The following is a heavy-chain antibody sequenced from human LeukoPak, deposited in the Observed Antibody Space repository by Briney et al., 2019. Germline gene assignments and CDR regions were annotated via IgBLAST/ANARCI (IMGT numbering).Heavy chain of an antibody. D-gene: IGHD3-3*01. J-gene: IGHJ6*03. CDR2: IKQDGSEK. CDR3: ATSYDFWSGYAHMDV. Sequence: GGSLRLSCAASGFTFSSYWMSWVRQAPGKGLEWVANIKQDGSEKYYVDSVKGRFTISRDNAKNSLYLQMNSLRAEDTAVYYCATSYDFWSGYAHMDVWGKGTTVTVSS. V-gene: IGHV3-7*01. CDR1: GFTFSSYW.